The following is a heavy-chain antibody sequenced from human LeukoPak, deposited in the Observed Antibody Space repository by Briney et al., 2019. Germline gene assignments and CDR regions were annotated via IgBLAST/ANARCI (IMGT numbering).Heavy chain of an antibody. J-gene: IGHJ4*02. D-gene: IGHD2-2*02. V-gene: IGHV1-8*01. CDR3: VRATSYCSGSSCYNY. CDR2: MNPNSGNT. CDR1: GYTFSDYD. Sequence: ASVKVSCKASGYTFSDYDINWVRQANGQGLEWMGWMNPNSGNTGYAQRFQGRVTMTRDTSISTAYMEPSSLKSEDTAVYYCVRATSYCSGSSCYNYWGQGTLLTVST.